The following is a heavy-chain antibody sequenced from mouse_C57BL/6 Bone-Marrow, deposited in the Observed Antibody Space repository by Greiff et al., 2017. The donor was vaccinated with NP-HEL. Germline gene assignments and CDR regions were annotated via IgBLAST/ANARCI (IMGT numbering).Heavy chain of an antibody. J-gene: IGHJ2*01. Sequence: QVQLKQPGAELVKPGASVKLSCKASGYTFTSYWMHWVKQRPGQGLEWIGMIHPNSGSTNYNEKFKSKATLTVDKSSSTAYRQLSSLTSEDSAVYYCARDPRGYFDYWGQGTTLTVSS. CDR1: GYTFTSYW. CDR2: IHPNSGST. V-gene: IGHV1-64*01. CDR3: ARDPRGYFDY.